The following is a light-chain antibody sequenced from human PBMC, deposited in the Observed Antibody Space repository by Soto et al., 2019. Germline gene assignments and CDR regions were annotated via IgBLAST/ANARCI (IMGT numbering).Light chain of an antibody. Sequence: HSVLTQAASVSGSPGQSITISCRGTSSDIGDYNYVSWYQQHPGKAPKVMIYDVSNRPSGVSNRFSGSKSGNTASLTISGLQAEDEADYYCSSYTTSSTPYVFGTGTKVTVL. CDR2: DVS. J-gene: IGLJ1*01. CDR1: SSDIGDYNY. CDR3: SSYTTSSTPYV. V-gene: IGLV2-14*01.